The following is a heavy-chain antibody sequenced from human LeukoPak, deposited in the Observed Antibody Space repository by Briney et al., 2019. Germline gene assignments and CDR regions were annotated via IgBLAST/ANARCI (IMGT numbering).Heavy chain of an antibody. D-gene: IGHD2-15*01. CDR2: ISSSSSTI. CDR1: GFTFSSYS. Sequence: GGSLRLSCAASGFTFSSYSMNWVRQAPGKGLEWVSYISSSSSTIYYADSVKGRFTISRDNAKNSLYLQMNSLRDEDTAVYYCARVESGYCSGGSCPDAFDIWGQGTMVTVSS. V-gene: IGHV3-48*02. J-gene: IGHJ3*02. CDR3: ARVESGYCSGGSCPDAFDI.